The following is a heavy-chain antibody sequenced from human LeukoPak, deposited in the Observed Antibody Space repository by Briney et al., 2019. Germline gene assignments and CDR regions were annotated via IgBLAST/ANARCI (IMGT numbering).Heavy chain of an antibody. J-gene: IGHJ4*02. Sequence: GGSLRLSCVASGFVFNSYEMSWVRQAPGKGLEWLSYITGRGNTIYYADSVRGRFTISRDNAKLSLYLRMNTLRAEDTAIYYCARSLGPTKPFDFWGKGTPVTVSS. CDR1: GFVFNSYE. D-gene: IGHD5-24*01. CDR2: ITGRGNTI. V-gene: IGHV3-48*03. CDR3: ARSLGPTKPFDF.